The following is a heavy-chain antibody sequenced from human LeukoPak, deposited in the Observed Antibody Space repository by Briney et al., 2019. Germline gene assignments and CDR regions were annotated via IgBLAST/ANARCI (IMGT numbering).Heavy chain of an antibody. J-gene: IGHJ4*02. Sequence: GGSLRLSCAPSGFTFSDHYMDWFPHAPGKGREWVGHTRNKANSYTTEYAASVKGRFSISRDDSKNSLYLQMNSLRTEDTAVYYCARSGSYAAFDYWGQGTLVTVSS. CDR1: GFTFSDHY. CDR2: TRNKANSYTT. CDR3: ARSGSYAAFDY. D-gene: IGHD1-26*01. V-gene: IGHV3-72*01.